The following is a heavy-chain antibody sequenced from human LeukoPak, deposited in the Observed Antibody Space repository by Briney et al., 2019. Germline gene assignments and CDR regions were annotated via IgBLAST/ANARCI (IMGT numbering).Heavy chain of an antibody. D-gene: IGHD4-11*01. CDR3: ARDSDYSGTGNGDWFDP. Sequence: ASVHVSCKPSGFMFTRFGVIWVLQAPGQRLGGGGGFSTFTGFTHCAERFEDRVTMAIDTSTTTVYMELRSLIYDDTAVYYCARDSDYSGTGNGDWFDPWGEGTVVPVSS. J-gene: IGHJ5*02. CDR2: FSTFTGFT. CDR1: GFMFTRFG. V-gene: IGHV1-18*04.